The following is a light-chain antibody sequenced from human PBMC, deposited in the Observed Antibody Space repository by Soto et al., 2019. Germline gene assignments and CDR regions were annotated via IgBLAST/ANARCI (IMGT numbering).Light chain of an antibody. V-gene: IGKV3-20*01. CDR3: QQYGSSPSGFT. J-gene: IGKJ3*01. CDR1: QSVSSSY. CDR2: GAS. Sequence: EIVLTQPPGTLSLSPGERATLSCRASQSVSSSYLAWYQQKPGQAPRLLIYGASSRATGIPDRFSGSGSGTDFTLTISRLEPEDFAVYYCQQYGSSPSGFTFGPGTKVDIK.